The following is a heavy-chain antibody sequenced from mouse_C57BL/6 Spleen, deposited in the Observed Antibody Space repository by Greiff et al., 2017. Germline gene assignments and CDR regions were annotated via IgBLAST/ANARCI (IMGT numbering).Heavy chain of an antibody. J-gene: IGHJ3*01. V-gene: IGHV3-6*01. CDR3: AREGTTVPFAY. CDR2: ISYDGSN. CDR1: GYSITSGYY. Sequence: EVQRVESGPGLVKPSQSLSLTCSVTGYSITSGYYWNWIRQFPGNKLEWMGYISYDGSNNYNPSLKNRISITRDTSKNQFFLKLNSVTTEDTATYYCAREGTTVPFAYWGQGTLVTVSA. D-gene: IGHD1-1*01.